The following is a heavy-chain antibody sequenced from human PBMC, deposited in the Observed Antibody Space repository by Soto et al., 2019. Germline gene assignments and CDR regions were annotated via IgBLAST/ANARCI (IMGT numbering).Heavy chain of an antibody. V-gene: IGHV3-30*18. CDR2: MSFDGSIK. Sequence: GGSLRLSYAASGFIFSSYGMNWVRQAPGKGLEWVSVMSFDGSIKYYAYSVKGRFSLSRAKSKNTLYLQINSLRAEDTAVYYCAKIAVPPAFDSWGQGAMVTVSS. D-gene: IGHD6-19*01. CDR3: AKIAVPPAFDS. J-gene: IGHJ3*02. CDR1: GFIFSSYG.